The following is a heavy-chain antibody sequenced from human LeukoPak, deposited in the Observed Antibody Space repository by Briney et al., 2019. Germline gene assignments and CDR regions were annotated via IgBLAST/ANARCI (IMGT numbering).Heavy chain of an antibody. D-gene: IGHD3-22*01. CDR1: GFTFSSYA. Sequence: GGSLRLSCAASGFTFSSYAMSWVRQAPGEGLEWVSAISGSGGSTYYADSVKGRFTISRDNSKNTLYLQMNSLRAEDTAVYYCAKVHAVDSRGYFDYWGQGTLVTVSS. J-gene: IGHJ4*02. CDR3: AKVHAVDSRGYFDY. CDR2: ISGSGGST. V-gene: IGHV3-23*01.